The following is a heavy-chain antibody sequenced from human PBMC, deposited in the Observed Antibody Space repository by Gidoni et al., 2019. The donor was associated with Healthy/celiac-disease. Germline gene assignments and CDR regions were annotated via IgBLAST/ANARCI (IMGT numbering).Heavy chain of an antibody. D-gene: IGHD2-2*01. CDR2: IYYSGST. CDR3: AREHCSSTSCYYGMDV. Sequence: QVQLQESCPGLVKPSATLSLTCTVPGGSLRRYYCSWIRQPPGKGLEWIGYIYYSGSTNYNPSLKSRVTISVDTSKNQFSLKLSSVTAADTAVYYCAREHCSSTSCYYGMDVWGQGTTVTVSS. V-gene: IGHV4-59*01. J-gene: IGHJ6*02. CDR1: GGSLRRYY.